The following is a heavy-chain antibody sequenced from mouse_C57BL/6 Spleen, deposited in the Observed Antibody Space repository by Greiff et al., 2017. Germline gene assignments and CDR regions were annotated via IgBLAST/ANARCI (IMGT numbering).Heavy chain of an antibody. CDR2: ISTYYGDA. CDR1: GYTFTDYA. CDR3: ARKNYDYDGRFPYYAMDY. J-gene: IGHJ4*01. Sequence: VQLQQSGPELVRPGVSVKISCKGSGYTFTDYAMHWVKQSHAKSLEWIGVISTYYGDASYNQKFKDKATMTVDKSSSTAYMELARLTSEDSAVYYCARKNYDYDGRFPYYAMDYWGQGTSVTVSS. D-gene: IGHD2-4*01. V-gene: IGHV1-67*01.